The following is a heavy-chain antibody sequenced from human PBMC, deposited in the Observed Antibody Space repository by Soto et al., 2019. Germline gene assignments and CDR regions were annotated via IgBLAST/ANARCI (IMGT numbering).Heavy chain of an antibody. CDR1: GGSFSGYY. V-gene: IGHV4-34*01. D-gene: IGHD6-13*01. CDR2: INHSGST. Sequence: SETLSLTCAVYGGSFSGYYWSWIRQPPGKGLEWIGEINHSGSTNYNPSLKSRVTISVDTSKNQFFLKLSSVTAVDTAVYYCARGSQQQLVFGFDYWGQGTLVTVSS. J-gene: IGHJ4*02. CDR3: ARGSQQQLVFGFDY.